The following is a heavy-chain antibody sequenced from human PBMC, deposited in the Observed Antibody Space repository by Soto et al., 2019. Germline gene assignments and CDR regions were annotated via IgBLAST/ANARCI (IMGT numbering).Heavy chain of an antibody. V-gene: IGHV3-21*01. J-gene: IGHJ6*02. Sequence: LRLSCAASGFTFSSYIMNWVRQAPGKGLEWVSSISTSSNYIYYGDSVKGRFTISRDNAKNSLYLQMNSLGAEDTAVYYCARNGKNYDFWKTSSFYGMDVWGQGTTVTVS. CDR2: ISTSSNYI. CDR3: ARNGKNYDFWKTSSFYGMDV. D-gene: IGHD3-3*01. CDR1: GFTFSSYI.